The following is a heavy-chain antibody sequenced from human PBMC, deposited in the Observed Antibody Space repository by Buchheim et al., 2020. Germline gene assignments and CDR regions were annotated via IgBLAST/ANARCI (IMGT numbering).Heavy chain of an antibody. CDR2: IYYSGST. CDR3: ARSNYYDSSGYYAKYYYYYGMDV. J-gene: IGHJ6*02. CDR1: GGSISSGGYY. Sequence: QVQLQESGPGLVKPSQTLSLTCTVSGGSISSGGYYWSWIRQHPGKGLEWIGYIYYSGSTYYNPSLKSRVTISVDKSKNQFSLKLSSVTAADTAVYYCARSNYYDSSGYYAKYYYYYGMDVWGQGTT. V-gene: IGHV4-31*03. D-gene: IGHD3-22*01.